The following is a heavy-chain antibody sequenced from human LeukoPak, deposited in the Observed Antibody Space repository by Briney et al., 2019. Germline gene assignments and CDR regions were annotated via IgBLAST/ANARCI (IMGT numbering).Heavy chain of an antibody. CDR1: GGSISSSKYY. CDR3: AREAAINYAFDI. V-gene: IGHV4-39*07. J-gene: IGHJ3*02. D-gene: IGHD2-2*01. Sequence: PSETLSLTCTVSGGSISSSKYYWGWIRQPPGKGLEWIGSIYYSGSAYYNPSLKSRVTISVDTSKNQFSLKLSSVTAADTAVYYCAREAAINYAFDIWGQGTMVTVSS. CDR2: IYYSGSA.